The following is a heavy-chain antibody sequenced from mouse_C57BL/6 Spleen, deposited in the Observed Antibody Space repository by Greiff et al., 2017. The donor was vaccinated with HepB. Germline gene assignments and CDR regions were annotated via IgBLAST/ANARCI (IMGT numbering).Heavy chain of an antibody. D-gene: IGHD3-2*02. V-gene: IGHV1-81*01. J-gene: IGHJ4*01. CDR3: ARLDSSGYDYYAMDY. CDR1: GYTFTSYG. Sequence: VQLVESGAELARPGASVKLSCKASGYTFTSYGISWVKQRTGQGLEWIGEIYPRSGNTYYNEKFKGKATLTADKSSSTAYMELRSLTSEDSAVYFCARLDSSGYDYYAMDYWGQGTSVTVSS. CDR2: IYPRSGNT.